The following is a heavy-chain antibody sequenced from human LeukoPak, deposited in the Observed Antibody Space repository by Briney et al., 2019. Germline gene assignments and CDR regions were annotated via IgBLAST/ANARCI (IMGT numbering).Heavy chain of an antibody. Sequence: GGSLRLSSAVSGFTVSSNYMSWVRQAPGKELEWVSAIYSGGSTHYADSVKGRFTVSRDNSKNTLYLQMNSLRAEDTAVYYCATPKILAAFDVWGQGTMVTVSS. CDR2: IYSGGST. CDR1: GFTVSSNY. CDR3: ATPKILAAFDV. D-gene: IGHD2/OR15-2a*01. J-gene: IGHJ3*01. V-gene: IGHV3-53*01.